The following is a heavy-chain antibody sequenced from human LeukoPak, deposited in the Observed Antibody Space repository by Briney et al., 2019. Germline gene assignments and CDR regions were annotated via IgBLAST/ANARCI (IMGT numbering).Heavy chain of an antibody. CDR3: ARDYYFYHMDG. CDR1: GFSLSSQW. Sequence: GGSLRLSCAASGFSLSSQWMSWVRQAPGKGLEWVAIINQPGTGKYYVDSVKGRFTISRDNAESSLYLQMNSLRAEDTAVYYCARDYYFYHMDGWSEGTTVTVSS. J-gene: IGHJ6*03. CDR2: INQPGTGK. V-gene: IGHV3-7*01.